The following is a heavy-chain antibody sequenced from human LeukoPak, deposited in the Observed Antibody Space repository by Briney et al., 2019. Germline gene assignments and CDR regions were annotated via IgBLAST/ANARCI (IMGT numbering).Heavy chain of an antibody. D-gene: IGHD1-26*01. CDR1: GFTLSTNA. CDR3: AKDVGKWESLHFFDY. J-gene: IGHJ4*02. Sequence: GGSLRLPCLTSGFTLSTNAMSWVRQAPGKGLEWISGISGSGASTYYADSVKGRFTISRDDSRNTLYLQMNSLRGDDTAVYYCAKDVGKWESLHFFDYWGQGALVTVSS. CDR2: ISGSGAST. V-gene: IGHV3-23*01.